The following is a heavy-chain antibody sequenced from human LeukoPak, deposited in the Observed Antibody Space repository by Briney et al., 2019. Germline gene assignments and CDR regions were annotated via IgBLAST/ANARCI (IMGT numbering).Heavy chain of an antibody. CDR2: ISYDGSNK. J-gene: IGHJ6*02. Sequence: GRSLRLSCAASGFTFSSYAMHWVRQAPGKGLEWVAVISYDGSNKYYADSVKGRFTISRDNSKNTLYLQMNSLRAEDTAVYYCARDVGYCSSTSCTYYYYGMDVWGQGTTVTVSS. CDR3: ARDVGYCSSTSCTYYYYGMDV. V-gene: IGHV3-30*04. CDR1: GFTFSSYA. D-gene: IGHD2-2*01.